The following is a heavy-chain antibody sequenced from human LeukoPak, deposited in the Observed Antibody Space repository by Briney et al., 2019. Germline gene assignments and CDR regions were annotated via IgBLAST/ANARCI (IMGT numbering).Heavy chain of an antibody. CDR1: GFTFSNFA. CDR2: ISSSGGTT. D-gene: IGHD6-19*01. CDR3: VKVAASGWSWYYFDY. J-gene: IGHJ4*02. Sequence: PGGSLRLSCSASGFTFSNFALHWVRQAPGKGLEYVSAISSSGGTTHYADSMEGRFTISRDNSKNTLYLQMSSLRTDDTAVYYCVKVAASGWSWYYFDYWGQGTLVTVSS. V-gene: IGHV3-64D*06.